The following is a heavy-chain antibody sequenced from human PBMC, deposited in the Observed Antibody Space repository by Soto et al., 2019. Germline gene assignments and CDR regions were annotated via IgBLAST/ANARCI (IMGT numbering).Heavy chain of an antibody. D-gene: IGHD3-16*01. CDR3: ARLRGEFGHSYYYYGLDV. CDR1: GGTFSTFSSYT. Sequence: QVQLVQSGAEVKKPGSSVKVSCKASGGTFSTFSSYTISWVRQAPGQGLEWMGRIHPTLGITTYAQKFQGRVTITADKSTSTVYMELSSLRSEDTAMYYCARLRGEFGHSYYYYGLDVWGQGTTVTVSS. V-gene: IGHV1-69*02. CDR2: IHPTLGIT. J-gene: IGHJ6*02.